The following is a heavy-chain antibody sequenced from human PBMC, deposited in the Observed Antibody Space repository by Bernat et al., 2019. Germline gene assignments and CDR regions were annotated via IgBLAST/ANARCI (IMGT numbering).Heavy chain of an antibody. J-gene: IGHJ6*03. D-gene: IGHD5-18*01. Sequence: EVQLLESGGGLVQPGGSLRLSCAASGFTFSNYAMSWVRQAPGKGLEWVSGISASGGNTYYAGSVKGRFTISRDNSKNTLYLQMNSLRAEDTAVYYCAKDVSGYSYGYGYYYYYMDVWAKGTTVTVSS. V-gene: IGHV3-23*01. CDR2: ISASGGNT. CDR1: GFTFSNYA. CDR3: AKDVSGYSYGYGYYYYYMDV.